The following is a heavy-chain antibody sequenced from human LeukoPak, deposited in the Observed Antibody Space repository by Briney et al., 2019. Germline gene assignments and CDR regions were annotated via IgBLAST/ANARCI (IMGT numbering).Heavy chain of an antibody. CDR1: GFTFTSYA. CDR3: ARGTSRYYFDY. Sequence: PGGSLRLSCAASGFTFTSYAMSWVRQAPGKGLEWVSVIYSGGSTYYADSVKGRFTISRDNSKNTLYLQMNSLRAEDTAVYYCARGTSRYYFDYWGQGTLVTVSS. J-gene: IGHJ4*02. D-gene: IGHD3-16*02. V-gene: IGHV3-53*01. CDR2: IYSGGST.